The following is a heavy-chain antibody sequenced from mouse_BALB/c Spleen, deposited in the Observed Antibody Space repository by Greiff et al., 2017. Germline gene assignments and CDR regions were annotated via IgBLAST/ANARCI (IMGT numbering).Heavy chain of an antibody. D-gene: IGHD1-1*01. CDR3: ARNILGGY. V-gene: IGHV5-6-5*01. CDR2: ISSGGST. J-gene: IGHJ2*01. Sequence: DVMLVESGGGLVKPGGSLKLSCAASGFTFSSYAMSWVRQTPEKRLEWVASISSGGSTYYPDSVKGRFTISRDNARNILYLQMSSLRSEDTAMYYCARNILGGYWGQGTTLTVSS. CDR1: GFTFSSYA.